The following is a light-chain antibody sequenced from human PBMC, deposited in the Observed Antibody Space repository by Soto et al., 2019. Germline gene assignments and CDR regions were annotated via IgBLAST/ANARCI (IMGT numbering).Light chain of an antibody. Sequence: EIVLTQSPGTLSLSPGERATLSCRASQSVSSTYLAWYQQKPGQAPRLIIYGASSRATGIPDRFSGSGSGTDFTLTISRLEPEDFAVYYCQKYSRLTSSPFGQGTKVEIK. CDR2: GAS. CDR3: QKYSRLTSSP. CDR1: QSVSSTY. J-gene: IGKJ1*01. V-gene: IGKV3-20*01.